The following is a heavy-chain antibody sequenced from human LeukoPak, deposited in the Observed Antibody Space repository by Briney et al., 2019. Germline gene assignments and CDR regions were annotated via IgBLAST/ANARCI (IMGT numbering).Heavy chain of an antibody. CDR2: ISWNSGSI. V-gene: IGHV3-9*01. J-gene: IGHJ4*02. Sequence: GGSLRLSCAASGFTFDDYTMHWVRQAPGKGLEWVSGISWNSGSIGYADSVKGRFAISRDNAKNSLYLQMNSLRAGDTALYYCAKALGRYGYYYFDYWGQGTLVTVSS. CDR1: GFTFDDYT. D-gene: IGHD5-18*01. CDR3: AKALGRYGYYYFDY.